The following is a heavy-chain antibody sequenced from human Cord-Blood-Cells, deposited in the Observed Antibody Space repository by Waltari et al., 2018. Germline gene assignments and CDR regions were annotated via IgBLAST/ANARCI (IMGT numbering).Heavy chain of an antibody. V-gene: IGHV4-34*01. CDR3: ARYLIAVAGATAFDI. J-gene: IGHJ3*02. Sequence: QVQLQQWGAGLLKPSETLSLTCAVYGGSFSGYYWSWIRQPPGKGLEWIGEINHIGSTNYKPTLYIRVTISADTSKNQFSLKLRSVTAADTAVYYCARYLIAVAGATAFDIWGQWTMVTVSS. CDR2: INHIGST. D-gene: IGHD6-19*01. CDR1: GGSFSGYY.